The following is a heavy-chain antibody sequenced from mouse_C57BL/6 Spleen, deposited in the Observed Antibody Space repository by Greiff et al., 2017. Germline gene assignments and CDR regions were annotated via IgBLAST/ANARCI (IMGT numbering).Heavy chain of an antibody. Sequence: EVQGVESGGGLVKPGGSLKISCAASGFTFSDYGMHWVRQAPEKGLEWVAYISSGSSTIYYADTVKGRFTISRDNAKNTLFLQMTSLRSEDTAMYYCERKGDGYYAYAMDYWGQGTSVTVSS. CDR2: ISSGSSTI. CDR3: ERKGDGYYAYAMDY. CDR1: GFTFSDYG. V-gene: IGHV5-17*01. J-gene: IGHJ4*01. D-gene: IGHD2-3*01.